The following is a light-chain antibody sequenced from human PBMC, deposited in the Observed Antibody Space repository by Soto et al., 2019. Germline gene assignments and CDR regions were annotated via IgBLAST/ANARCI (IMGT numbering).Light chain of an antibody. J-gene: IGKJ2*01. CDR1: QSVASN. V-gene: IGKV3-15*01. Sequence: EIVMTQSPASLSVSPGDGATLSCRASQSVASNVAWYQQKPGQGPRLLIHGASTRAVGVPARFSGSGSGTDFTLLISSLQSEDVAVYYCQQYHNWPPQYTFGQGTKLQIK. CDR3: QQYHNWPPQYT. CDR2: GAS.